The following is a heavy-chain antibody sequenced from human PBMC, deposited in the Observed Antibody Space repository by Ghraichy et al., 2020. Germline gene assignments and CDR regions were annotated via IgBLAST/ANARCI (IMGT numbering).Heavy chain of an antibody. J-gene: IGHJ4*02. CDR1: GFSLSTSGVG. D-gene: IGHD5-18*01. CDR3: AHSPLGYSYGNFDY. V-gene: IGHV2-5*02. CDR2: IYWDDDK. Sequence: SGPTLVKPTQTLTLTCTFSGFSLSTSGVGVGWICQPPGKALEWLALIYWDDDKRYSPSLKSRLTITKDTSKNQVVLTMTNMDPVDTATYYCAHSPLGYSYGNFDYWGQGTLVTVSS.